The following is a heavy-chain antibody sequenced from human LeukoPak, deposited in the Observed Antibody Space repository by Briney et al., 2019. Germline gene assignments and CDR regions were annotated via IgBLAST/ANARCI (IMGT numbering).Heavy chain of an antibody. J-gene: IGHJ3*02. Sequence: SEALSLTCTVSGGSIISSGYYWGWIRQPPGKGLEWFGSSYYSGSTYYNPSLMNRVTIQVDTSTNHFSLKLSCGAAADTAVCYCARPPAVDGAAFAIWDQGTMVTVSS. D-gene: IGHD3-10*01. CDR1: GGSIISSGYY. V-gene: IGHV4-39*01. CDR3: ARPPAVDGAAFAI. CDR2: SYYSGST.